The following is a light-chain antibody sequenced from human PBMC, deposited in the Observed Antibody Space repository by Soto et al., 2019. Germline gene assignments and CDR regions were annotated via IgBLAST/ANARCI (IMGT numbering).Light chain of an antibody. CDR1: TANIGTNT. CDR2: TND. Sequence: QSVLTQPPSASGTPGQRVTISCSGSTANIGTNTVNWFQHLPGSAPKLLIYTNDQRPSGVPDRFSGSRSGTSASLAISGLQSEDEADYYCATWDDGVYVFGTGTKVTVL. J-gene: IGLJ1*01. CDR3: ATWDDGVYV. V-gene: IGLV1-44*01.